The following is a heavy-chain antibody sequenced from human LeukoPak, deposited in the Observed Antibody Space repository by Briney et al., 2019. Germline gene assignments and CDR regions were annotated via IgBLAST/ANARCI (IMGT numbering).Heavy chain of an antibody. D-gene: IGHD2-2*01. J-gene: IGHJ4*02. CDR2: ISYDGSNK. CDR3: AKSAGTSSVRGYFDY. CDR1: GFTFSSYG. V-gene: IGHV3-30*18. Sequence: PGRSLRLSCAASGFTFSSYGVHWVRQAPGKGLEWVAVISYDGSNKYYADSVKGRFTISRDNSKNTLYLQMNSLRAEDTAVYYCAKSAGTSSVRGYFDYWGQGTLVTVSS.